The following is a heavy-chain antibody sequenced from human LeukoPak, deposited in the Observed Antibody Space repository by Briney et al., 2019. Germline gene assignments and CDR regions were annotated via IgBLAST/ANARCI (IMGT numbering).Heavy chain of an antibody. J-gene: IGHJ6*02. Sequence: PGGSLRLSCAASGFTFSSYAMSWVRQAPGKGLEWVSAISGSGGSTYYADSVKGRFTISRDNAKNSLYLQMNSLRAEDTAVYYCARDLQWLVLGYYYYGMDVWGQGTTVTVSS. D-gene: IGHD6-19*01. CDR2: ISGSGGST. CDR3: ARDLQWLVLGYYYYGMDV. V-gene: IGHV3-23*01. CDR1: GFTFSSYA.